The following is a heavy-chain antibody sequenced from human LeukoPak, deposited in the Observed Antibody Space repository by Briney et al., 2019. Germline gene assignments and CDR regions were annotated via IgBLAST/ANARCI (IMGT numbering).Heavy chain of an antibody. V-gene: IGHV3-23*01. D-gene: IGHD2-2*01. J-gene: IGHJ6*02. Sequence: GGSLRLSCAASGFTFSSYAMSWVRQAPGKGLEWVSAISGSGGSTYYADSVKGRFTISRDNSKNTLYLQMNSLRAEDTAVYYCARDRIVVIPTYRMDVWGQGTTVTVSS. CDR3: ARDRIVVIPTYRMDV. CDR2: ISGSGGST. CDR1: GFTFSSYA.